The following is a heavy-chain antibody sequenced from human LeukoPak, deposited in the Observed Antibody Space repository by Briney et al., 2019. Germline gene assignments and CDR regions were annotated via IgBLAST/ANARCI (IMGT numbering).Heavy chain of an antibody. D-gene: IGHD5-18*01. J-gene: IGHJ5*02. CDR3: ACTAMVGDWFDP. CDR2: IYYSGST. CDR1: GGSISSYY. V-gene: IGHV4-59*01. Sequence: PSETLSLTSTVSGGSISSYYWSWIRQPPGEGLEWIGYIYYSGSTNYNPSLKSRVTISVDTSKNQFSLKLSSVTSADTAVYYCACTAMVGDWFDPWGQGTLVTVSS.